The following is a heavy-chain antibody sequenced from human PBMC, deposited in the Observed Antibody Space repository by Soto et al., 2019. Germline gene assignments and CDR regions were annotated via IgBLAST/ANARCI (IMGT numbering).Heavy chain of an antibody. CDR3: ARVTGSKGYFDY. V-gene: IGHV4-38-2*01. J-gene: IGHJ4*02. D-gene: IGHD2-2*01. CDR2: IHQSGTA. Sequence: SETLSLTCAVSGYSIRSDYYWGFIRQPPGKGLEWIGSIHQSGTAYYNPSLKSRVTISVDTSKNEFSLKVSSVTAADTAVYYCARVTGSKGYFDYWGQGTLVTVSS. CDR1: GYSIRSDYY.